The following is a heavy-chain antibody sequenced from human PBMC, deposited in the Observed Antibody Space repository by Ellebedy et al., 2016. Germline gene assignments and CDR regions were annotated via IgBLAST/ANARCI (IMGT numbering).Heavy chain of an antibody. CDR3: ARDENRIVGAFPTSSLYYYGMDV. D-gene: IGHD1-26*01. CDR2: ISYDGSNK. Sequence: GESLKISCAASGFTFSSYAMHWVRQAPGKGLEWVAVISYDGSNKYYADSVKGRFTISRDNSKNTLYLQMNSLRAEDTAVYYCARDENRIVGAFPTSSLYYYGMDVWGQGTTVTVSS. CDR1: GFTFSSYA. J-gene: IGHJ6*02. V-gene: IGHV3-30-3*01.